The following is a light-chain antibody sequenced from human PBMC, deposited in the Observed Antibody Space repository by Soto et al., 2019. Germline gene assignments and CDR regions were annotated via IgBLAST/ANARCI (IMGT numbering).Light chain of an antibody. V-gene: IGKV1-5*03. Sequence: DIQMTQSPSTLSASVGDRVTITCRASQGISSWLAWYQQKPGKVPKLLIYKASTLESGVPSRFSGSGSGTEFTLTVSSLQPDDFASYYCQQYRTYSRTFGGGTKVEIK. CDR3: QQYRTYSRT. CDR2: KAS. J-gene: IGKJ4*01. CDR1: QGISSW.